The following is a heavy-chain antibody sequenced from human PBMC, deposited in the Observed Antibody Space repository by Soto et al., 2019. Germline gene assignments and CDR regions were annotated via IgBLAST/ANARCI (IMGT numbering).Heavy chain of an antibody. CDR1: GGTFSSYT. CDR2: IIPILGIA. D-gene: IGHD6-13*01. J-gene: IGHJ4*02. CDR3: ARSYSSSPFDY. Sequence: QVQLVQSGAEVKKPGSSVKVSCKASGGTFSSYTISWVRQAPGQGLEWMGRIIPILGIANYAQKFQGRVTITADKSTSTAYMELSSLRSEDTAVYYRARSYSSSPFDYWGQGTLVTVSS. V-gene: IGHV1-69*02.